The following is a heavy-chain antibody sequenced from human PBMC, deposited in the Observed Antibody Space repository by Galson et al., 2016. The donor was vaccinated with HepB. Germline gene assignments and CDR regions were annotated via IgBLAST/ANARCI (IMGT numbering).Heavy chain of an antibody. CDR1: GFTS. CDR2: ISSSSSYI. Sequence: SLRLSCAASGFTSWVRQAPGKGLEWVSSISSSSSYIYYADSVKGRFTISRDNAKNSLYLQMNSLRAEDTAVYYCARVGWVYYYYGMDVWGQGTTVTVSS. CDR3: ARVGWVYYYYGMDV. J-gene: IGHJ6*02. V-gene: IGHV3-21*01. D-gene: IGHD6-19*01.